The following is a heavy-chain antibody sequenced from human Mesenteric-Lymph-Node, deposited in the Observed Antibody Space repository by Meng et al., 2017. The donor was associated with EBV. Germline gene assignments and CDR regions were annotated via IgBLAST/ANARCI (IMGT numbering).Heavy chain of an antibody. CDR1: GGSISCSRYF. CDR2: IYYSGNT. Sequence: HLHESCPSMVNPLETLALTCTVYGGSISCSRYFLDWIRQPPGKGLEWIGSIYYSGNTYYNPSLKSRVTISVDTSKNQFFLKVSSVTAADTAVYYCARGGMTTMEAPWGTWFDPWGQGTLVTVSS. V-gene: IGHV4-39*07. D-gene: IGHD4-23*01. CDR3: ARGGMTTMEAPWGTWFDP. J-gene: IGHJ5*02.